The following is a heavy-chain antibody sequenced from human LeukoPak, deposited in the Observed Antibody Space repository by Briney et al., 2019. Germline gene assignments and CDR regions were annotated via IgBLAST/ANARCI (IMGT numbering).Heavy chain of an antibody. CDR2: ISSNGGTS. CDR3: ARPYSSTWYFAFDI. D-gene: IGHD6-13*01. CDR1: GFTLGPYT. J-gene: IGHJ3*02. Sequence: PGGSRRLSCAASGFTLGPYTMHWVRQAQGKGLEYVSAISSNGGTSFYANSVKGRFTISRDNSKNTLYLQMGSLRAEDMAVYYCARPYSSTWYFAFDIWGRGTMVTVSS. V-gene: IGHV3-64*01.